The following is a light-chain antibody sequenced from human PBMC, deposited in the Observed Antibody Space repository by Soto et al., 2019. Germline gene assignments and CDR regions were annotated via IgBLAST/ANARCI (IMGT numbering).Light chain of an antibody. CDR2: GAS. V-gene: IGKV3-15*01. CDR3: QQYNNWPWG. Sequence: EVVMTQSPATLSVSPGERATLSCRASQSVFNLAWYQQKPGQAPRLLIYGASTRATGIPARFSGSGSGTEFTLTISSLQSEDFAVYYCQQYNNWPWGFGQGTKVDIK. J-gene: IGKJ1*01. CDR1: QSVFN.